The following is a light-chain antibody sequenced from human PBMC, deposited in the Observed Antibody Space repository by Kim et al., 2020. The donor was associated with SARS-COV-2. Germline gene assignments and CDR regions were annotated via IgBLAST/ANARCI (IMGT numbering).Light chain of an antibody. J-gene: IGKJ2*01. CDR2: AAS. CDR1: ESNNRRY. V-gene: IGKV3-20*01. Sequence: LSPGESATLSCRASESNNRRYLAWYQQKPGQAPRLLIYAASSRATGISDRFSGSGSGTDFTLTISRLEPEDIAVYYCQQYGTSLYTFGQGTKLEIK. CDR3: QQYGTSLYT.